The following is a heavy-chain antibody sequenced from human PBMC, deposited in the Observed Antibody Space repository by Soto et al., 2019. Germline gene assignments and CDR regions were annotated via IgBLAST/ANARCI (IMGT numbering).Heavy chain of an antibody. CDR1: GFTVSSNY. J-gene: IGHJ4*02. D-gene: IGHD3-10*01. V-gene: IGHV3-66*01. Sequence: GGSLRLSCAASGFTVSSNYMSWVRQAPGKGLEWVSVIYSGGSTYYADSVKGRFTISRDNSKNTLYLQMNSLRAEDTAVYYCAARLSSGRSLDYWGQGTPVTVSS. CDR3: AARLSSGRSLDY. CDR2: IYSGGST.